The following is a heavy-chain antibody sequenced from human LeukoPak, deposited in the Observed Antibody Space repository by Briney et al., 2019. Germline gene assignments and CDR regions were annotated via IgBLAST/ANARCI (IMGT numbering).Heavy chain of an antibody. CDR3: AKETDYGDYFDY. CDR2: ISSSSSYI. V-gene: IGHV3-23*01. D-gene: IGHD4-17*01. J-gene: IGHJ4*02. Sequence: GGSLRLSCAAPGFTFSSYAMSWVRQAPGKGLEWVSSISSSSSYIYYADSVKGRFTISRDNSKNTLYLQMNSLRAEDTAVYYCAKETDYGDYFDYWGQGTLVTVSS. CDR1: GFTFSSYA.